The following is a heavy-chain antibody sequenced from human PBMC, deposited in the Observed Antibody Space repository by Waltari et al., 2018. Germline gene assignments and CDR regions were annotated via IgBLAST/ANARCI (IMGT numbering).Heavy chain of an antibody. CDR1: GFTFSGSA. CDR2: IRSKANSYAT. Sequence: EVQLVESGGGFVQPGGSLKLSCAASGFTFSGSAMHWVRQASGKGLGWVGRIRSKANSYATAYAASVKGRFTISRDDSKNTAYLQMNSLKTEDTAVYYCTRSGPYCSSTSCYDFDYWGQGTLVTVSS. V-gene: IGHV3-73*01. CDR3: TRSGPYCSSTSCYDFDY. J-gene: IGHJ4*02. D-gene: IGHD2-2*01.